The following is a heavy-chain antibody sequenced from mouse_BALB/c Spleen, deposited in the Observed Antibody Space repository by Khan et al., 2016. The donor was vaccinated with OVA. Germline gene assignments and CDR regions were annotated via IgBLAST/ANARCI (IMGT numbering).Heavy chain of an antibody. CDR3: ARGGSSGPAWFAY. CDR1: GYSITSGYF. CDR2: IRYDGGN. Sequence: EVQLQESGPGLVKPSQSLSLTCSVTGYSITSGYFWNWIRQFPGNRLEWMGYIRYDGGNNYTPSLKNRISISRDTSKNQVFLKLNSVTTEDTATYYWARGGSSGPAWFAYWGQGTLVTVSA. D-gene: IGHD3-1*01. V-gene: IGHV3-6*02. J-gene: IGHJ3*01.